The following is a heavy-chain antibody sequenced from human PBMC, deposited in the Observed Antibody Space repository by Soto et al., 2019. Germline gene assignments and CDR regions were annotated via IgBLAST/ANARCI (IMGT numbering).Heavy chain of an antibody. V-gene: IGHV3-30*04. Sequence: GGSLRLSCAASGFTFSSYAMHWVRQAPGKGLEWVAVISYDGSNKYYADSVKGRFTISRDNSKNTLYLQMNSLRAEDTAVYYCARTPQTDSGSYYFDYWGQGTLVTVSS. D-gene: IGHD1-26*01. CDR2: ISYDGSNK. J-gene: IGHJ4*02. CDR1: GFTFSSYA. CDR3: ARTPQTDSGSYYFDY.